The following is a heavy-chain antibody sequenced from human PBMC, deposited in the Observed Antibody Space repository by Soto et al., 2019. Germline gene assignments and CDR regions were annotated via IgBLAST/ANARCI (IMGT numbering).Heavy chain of an antibody. CDR2: ISGSSGST. CDR1: GFTFSRYA. J-gene: IGHJ4*02. V-gene: IGHV3-23*01. CDR3: VKELTGTTRTDY. Sequence: EAHLLESGGGLVQPGGSLRLSCAASGFTFSRYAMSWVRQAPGKALEWVSGISGSSGSTYHAASVKGRFTISRDNSKNNLFLQMNSLRAEATALYYCVKELTGTTRTDYWGQGALVTVCS. D-gene: IGHD1-7*01.